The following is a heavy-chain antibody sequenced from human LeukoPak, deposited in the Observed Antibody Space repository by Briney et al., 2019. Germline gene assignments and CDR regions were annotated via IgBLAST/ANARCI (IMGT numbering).Heavy chain of an antibody. CDR3: ARALGMVDTAIAR. CDR2: IYYSGST. D-gene: IGHD5-18*01. CDR1: GGSISSGGYY. V-gene: IGHV4-31*03. Sequence: SETLSLTCTVSGGSISSGGYYWSWIRQHPGKGLAWIGYIYYSGSTYYNPSLKSRVTISVDTSKNQFSLKLSSVTAADTAVYYCARALGMVDTAIARWGQGTLVTVSP. J-gene: IGHJ4*02.